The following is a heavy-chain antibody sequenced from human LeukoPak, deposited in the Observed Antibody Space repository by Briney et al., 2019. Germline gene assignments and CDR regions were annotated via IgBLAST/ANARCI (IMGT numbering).Heavy chain of an antibody. V-gene: IGHV4-4*02. CDR3: ARAGYSSSWYVGKYFQH. D-gene: IGHD6-13*01. CDR2: IYHGGST. Sequence: SGTLSLTCAVSGGSISSSSWWSWVRQPPGKGLEWIGEIYHGGSTNYNPSLKSRVTISVDKSKNQFSLKLSSVTAADTAVYYCARAGYSSSWYVGKYFQHWGQGTLVTVSS. J-gene: IGHJ1*01. CDR1: GGSISSSSW.